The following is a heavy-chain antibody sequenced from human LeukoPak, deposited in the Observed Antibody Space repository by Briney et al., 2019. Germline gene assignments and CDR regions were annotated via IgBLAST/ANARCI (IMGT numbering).Heavy chain of an antibody. Sequence: SETLSLTCTVSGVSISSYYWSWIRQPPGKGLEWIGYILYSGTTNSNPSLKSRVTISVDTSKNQISLKLSSVTAADTAVYYCARMGGYSGYATHWGQGTLVTVSS. CDR1: GVSISSYY. CDR2: ILYSGTT. V-gene: IGHV4-59*08. D-gene: IGHD5-12*01. CDR3: ARMGGYSGYATH. J-gene: IGHJ4*02.